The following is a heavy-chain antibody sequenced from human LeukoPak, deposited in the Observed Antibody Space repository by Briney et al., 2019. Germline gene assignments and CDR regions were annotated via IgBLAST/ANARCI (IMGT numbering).Heavy chain of an antibody. Sequence: PGGSLRLSCAASGFTFSSDSSNWVRQAPGKGLEWVSYISSSSSTIYYADSVKGRFTISRDNAKNSLYLQMNSLRAEDTAVYYCARETIYYGSGSYWNYWGQGTLVTVSS. CDR2: ISSSSSTI. V-gene: IGHV3-48*01. CDR3: ARETIYYGSGSYWNY. J-gene: IGHJ4*02. D-gene: IGHD3-10*01. CDR1: GFTFSSDS.